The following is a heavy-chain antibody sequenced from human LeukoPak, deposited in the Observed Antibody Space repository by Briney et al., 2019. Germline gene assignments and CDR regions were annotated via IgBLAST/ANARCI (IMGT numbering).Heavy chain of an antibody. CDR2: TYYRSKWYN. V-gene: IGHV6-1*01. CDR1: GDSVSSNSAA. Sequence: PSQTLSLTCAISGDSVSSNSAAWDWIRQSPSRGLEWLGRTYYRSKWYNDYATSVKSRITINPDTFKNQFSLQLSSVTPEDTAVYYCAREPTLRRPPTYYYYGMDVWGQGTTVTVSS. J-gene: IGHJ6*02. CDR3: AREPTLRRPPTYYYYGMDV.